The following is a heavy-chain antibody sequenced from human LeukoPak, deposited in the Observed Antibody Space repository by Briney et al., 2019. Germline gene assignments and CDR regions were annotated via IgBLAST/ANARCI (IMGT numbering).Heavy chain of an antibody. Sequence: PSETLSLTCIASGGSIRTYSWNWIRQSPGKGLEWIGFISHSGTTSYRSSLKSRVTISVDTSKNQLSLKLASVTAADTAVYFCAIWDDSDWAFGRWGPGTLVTVSA. J-gene: IGHJ4*02. V-gene: IGHV4-59*08. D-gene: IGHD6-19*01. CDR1: GGSIRTYS. CDR3: AIWDDSDWAFGR. CDR2: ISHSGTT.